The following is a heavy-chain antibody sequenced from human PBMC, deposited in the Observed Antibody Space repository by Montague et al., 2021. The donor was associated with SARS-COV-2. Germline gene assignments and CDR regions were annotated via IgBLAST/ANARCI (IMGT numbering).Heavy chain of an antibody. D-gene: IGHD3-16*02. Sequence: SLRLSCAASGFTFSNYDMNWVRQAPGKGPEWISYISTSACTTSYAGPVKGRFTISRDNGKNSLYLQMNSLRVEDTAVYYCTRDYRSIVGDGLDIWGQGTKVTVSS. CDR1: GFTFSNYD. CDR2: ISTSACTT. V-gene: IGHV3-48*03. J-gene: IGHJ3*02. CDR3: TRDYRSIVGDGLDI.